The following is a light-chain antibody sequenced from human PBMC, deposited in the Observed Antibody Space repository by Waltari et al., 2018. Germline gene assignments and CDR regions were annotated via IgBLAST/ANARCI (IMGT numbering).Light chain of an antibody. J-gene: IGLJ1*01. CDR2: YDS. Sequence: SYVLTQPPSVSVAPGETARLTSGGNNLESKSGHWYRQRPGQAPVLVIPYDSDRPPGSPDRLSGANSGNTATLTISRVEAGDEADYYCQVWDANTDPGVFGTGTEVTVL. CDR3: QVWDANTDPGV. V-gene: IGLV3-21*01. CDR1: NLESKS.